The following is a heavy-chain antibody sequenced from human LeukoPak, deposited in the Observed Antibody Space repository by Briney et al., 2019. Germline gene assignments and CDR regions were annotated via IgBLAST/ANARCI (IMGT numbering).Heavy chain of an antibody. D-gene: IGHD1-1*01. CDR3: ATQRQHYYYMDV. Sequence: VASVKVSCKASGYTFTGYYMHWVRQAPGQGLEWMGWINPNSGGTNYAQKFQGRVTMTRDTSISTAYMELSRLRSDDTAVYYCATQRQHYYYMDVWGKGTTVTVSS. CDR1: GYTFTGYY. J-gene: IGHJ6*03. CDR2: INPNSGGT. V-gene: IGHV1-2*02.